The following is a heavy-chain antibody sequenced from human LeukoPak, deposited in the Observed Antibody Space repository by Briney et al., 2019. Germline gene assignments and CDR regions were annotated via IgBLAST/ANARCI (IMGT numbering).Heavy chain of an antibody. D-gene: IGHD5-12*01. V-gene: IGHV1-69*05. CDR1: GGTFSSYA. CDR2: IIPIFGTA. J-gene: IGHJ4*02. Sequence: SVKVSCRASGGTFSSYAISWVRQAPGQGLEWMGGIIPIFGTANYAQKFQGRVTITTDESTSTAYMELSSLRSEDTAVYYCARWTTVATTYYFDYWGQGTLVTVSS. CDR3: ARWTTVATTYYFDY.